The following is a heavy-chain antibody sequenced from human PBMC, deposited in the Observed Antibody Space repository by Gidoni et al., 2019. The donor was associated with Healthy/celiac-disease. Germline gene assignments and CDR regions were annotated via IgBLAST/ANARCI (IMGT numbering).Heavy chain of an antibody. D-gene: IGHD6-19*01. CDR3: ARDLVGWLEDFYYYGMDV. CDR2: IKQDGSEK. J-gene: IGHJ6*02. V-gene: IGHV3-7*01. CDR1: GFTFISYW. Sequence: EVQLVESGGGLVQPGGSLRLSCAASGFTFISYWMSWVRQAPGKGLEWVANIKQDGSEKYYVDSVKGRFTISRDNAKNSLYLQMNSLRAEDTAVYYCARDLVGWLEDFYYYGMDVWGQGTTVTVSS.